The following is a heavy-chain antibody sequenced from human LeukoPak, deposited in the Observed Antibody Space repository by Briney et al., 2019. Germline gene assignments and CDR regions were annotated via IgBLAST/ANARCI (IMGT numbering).Heavy chain of an antibody. Sequence: TGGSLRLSCAASGFTFSSYAMSWVRQAPGKGLEWIGEINHSGSTNYNPSLKSRVTISVGTSKNQFSLKLSAVTAADTAVYYCARGYCSSTSCPKVGPDYWGQGTLVTVSS. J-gene: IGHJ4*02. CDR1: GFTFSSYA. V-gene: IGHV4-34*01. CDR2: INHSGST. CDR3: ARGYCSSTSCPKVGPDY. D-gene: IGHD2-2*01.